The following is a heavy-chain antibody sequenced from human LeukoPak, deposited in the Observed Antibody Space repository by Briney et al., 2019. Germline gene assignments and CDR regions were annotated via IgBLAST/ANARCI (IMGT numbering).Heavy chain of an antibody. V-gene: IGHV3-9*01. CDR3: VKETDTFDI. Sequence: PGRSPRLSCAASGFTLGDYAMHWVRQAPGKGLERVSGTSWNSGSIGYADSVKGRFTISRDNAKNSLYLQMNSLRAEDTALYYCVKETDTFDIWGQGTMVTVSS. J-gene: IGHJ3*02. CDR1: GFTLGDYA. CDR2: TSWNSGSI.